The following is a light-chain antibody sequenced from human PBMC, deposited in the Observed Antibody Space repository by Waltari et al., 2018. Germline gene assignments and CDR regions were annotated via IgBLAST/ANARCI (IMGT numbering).Light chain of an antibody. CDR1: QNIGRW. CDR2: MTS. J-gene: IGKJ2*01. CDR3: KHFDTYAYT. Sequence: DIQMTQSPSTLSASVGDRATITCRASQNIGRWLAWYQQKPGKAPKLLIYMTSKLEAGVPLRFSGSGSGTDFTLTINSLQPDDFATYFCKHFDTYAYTFGQGTKLDIQ. V-gene: IGKV1-5*03.